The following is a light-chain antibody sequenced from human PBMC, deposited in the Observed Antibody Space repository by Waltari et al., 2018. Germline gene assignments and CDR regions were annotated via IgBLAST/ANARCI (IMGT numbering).Light chain of an antibody. CDR3: SSDTPSGTLV. CDR1: SSEVGTYNR. CDR2: DLS. V-gene: IGLV2-18*02. Sequence: QSALTQPPSLPGSPGQSLTISCSGTSSEVGTYNRASWYQQPPGTAPQLRIFDLSSRPSGVPDLFAASKSSSTASLTISGLQAEDEGDYYCSSDTPSGTLVFGGGTKLTVL. J-gene: IGLJ2*01.